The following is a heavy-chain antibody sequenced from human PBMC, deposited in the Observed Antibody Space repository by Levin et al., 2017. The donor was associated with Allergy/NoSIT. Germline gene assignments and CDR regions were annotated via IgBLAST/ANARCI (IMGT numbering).Heavy chain of an antibody. Sequence: GGSLRLSCAASGFTFSSYSMNWVRQAPGKGLEWVSYISSSSSIYYADSVKGRFTISRDNAKNSLYLQMNSLRDEDTAVYYCAREDDGNFDYWGQGTLVTVSS. D-gene: IGHD4-17*01. CDR2: ISSSSSI. CDR3: AREDDGNFDY. V-gene: IGHV3-48*02. J-gene: IGHJ4*02. CDR1: GFTFSSYS.